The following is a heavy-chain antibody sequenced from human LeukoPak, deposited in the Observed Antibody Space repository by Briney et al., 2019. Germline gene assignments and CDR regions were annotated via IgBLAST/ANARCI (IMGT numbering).Heavy chain of an antibody. CDR2: IIPILGIA. Sequence: SVKVSYKASGGTFSSYAISWVRQAPGQGLEWMGRIIPILGIANYAQKFQGRVTITADKSTSTAYMELSSLRSEDTAVYYCARDQSRNNCSGGSCYSMTFDYWGQGTLVTVSS. V-gene: IGHV1-69*04. CDR3: ARDQSRNNCSGGSCYSMTFDY. J-gene: IGHJ4*02. CDR1: GGTFSSYA. D-gene: IGHD2-15*01.